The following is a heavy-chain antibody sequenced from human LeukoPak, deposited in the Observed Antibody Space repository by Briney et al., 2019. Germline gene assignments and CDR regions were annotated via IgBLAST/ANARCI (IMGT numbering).Heavy chain of an antibody. V-gene: IGHV3-11*01. Sequence: PGGSLRLSCAASGFTFSDYYMSWIRQAPGKGLEWVSYISSSGSTIYYADSVKGRFTISRDNAKNSLYLQMNSLRAENTAVYYCARAVANSIAAAGTGFDPWGQGTLVTVSS. J-gene: IGHJ5*02. CDR1: GFTFSDYY. D-gene: IGHD6-13*01. CDR2: ISSSGSTI. CDR3: ARAVANSIAAAGTGFDP.